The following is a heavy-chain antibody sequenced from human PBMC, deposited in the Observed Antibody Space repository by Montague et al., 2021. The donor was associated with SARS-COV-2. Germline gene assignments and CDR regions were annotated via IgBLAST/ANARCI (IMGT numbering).Heavy chain of an antibody. V-gene: IGHV4-31*03. D-gene: IGHD1-14*01. CDR1: GGSIRGSDNY. J-gene: IGHJ3*02. CDR3: ARGMYGLTETTDGLDI. Sequence: TLSLTCTVSGGSIRGSDNYWGWIRQHPGKGLEWIGYIYSSGTTYYNPSLRSRVTISVDTSKKQFSLKLSSVTAADTAVYYCARGMYGLTETTDGLDIWGQGTMVSVSS. CDR2: IYSSGTT.